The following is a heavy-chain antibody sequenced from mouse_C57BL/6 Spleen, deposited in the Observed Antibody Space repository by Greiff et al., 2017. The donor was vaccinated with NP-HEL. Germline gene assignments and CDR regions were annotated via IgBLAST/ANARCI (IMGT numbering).Heavy chain of an antibody. CDR1: GYTFTSYW. J-gene: IGHJ2*01. V-gene: IGHV1-59*01. D-gene: IGHD2-3*01. CDR2: IDPSDSYT. Sequence: QVQLQQPGAELVRPGPSVKLSCKASGYTFTSYWMHWVKQRPGQGLEWIGVIDPSDSYTNYNQKFKGKATLTVDTSSSTAYMQLSSLTSEDSAVYYCARVYDYVDYWGQGTTLTVSS. CDR3: ARVYDYVDY.